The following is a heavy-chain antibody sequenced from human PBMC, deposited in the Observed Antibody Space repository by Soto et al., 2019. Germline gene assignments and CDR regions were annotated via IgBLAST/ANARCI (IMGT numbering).Heavy chain of an antibody. V-gene: IGHV3-15*01. CDR3: TVEYNSGWLGFTY. CDR2: IKSKIDGETT. J-gene: IGHJ4*02. D-gene: IGHD6-19*01. Sequence: GGSLRLSCAASGFTFSNAWMSWVRQTPGKGLEWVGRIKSKIDGETTDYAAPVKGRFTTSRDDSQNTLYLQMNGLKTEDTALYYCTVEYNSGWLGFTYWGQGTLVTVSS. CDR1: GFTFSNAW.